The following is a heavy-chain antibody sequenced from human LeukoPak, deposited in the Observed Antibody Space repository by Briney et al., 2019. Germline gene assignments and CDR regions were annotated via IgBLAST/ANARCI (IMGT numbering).Heavy chain of an antibody. D-gene: IGHD6-13*01. V-gene: IGHV3-21*01. CDR3: VRGAYSSSWLNFDY. CDR2: ISSSSSYI. Sequence: GGPLRLSCAASGFTFSSYSMNWVRQAPGKGLEWVSSISSSSSYIYYADSVKGRFTVSRDNSKNTLYLQMNSLRAEDTAVYYCVRGAYSSSWLNFDYWGQGTLVTVSS. J-gene: IGHJ4*02. CDR1: GFTFSSYS.